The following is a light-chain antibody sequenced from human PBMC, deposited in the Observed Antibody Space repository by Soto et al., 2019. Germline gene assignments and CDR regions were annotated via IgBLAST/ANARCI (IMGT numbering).Light chain of an antibody. V-gene: IGKV3-20*01. Sequence: EIVLTQSPGTLSLSPGERATLSCRASQSVSSSHLAWYQQKPGQAPRLLIYGASSRATGIPDRFSGSGSGTDFTLTISRLEPEDFAVYYCQKYGSSPRFTFGPGTKVDIK. CDR1: QSVSSSH. CDR2: GAS. J-gene: IGKJ3*01. CDR3: QKYGSSPRFT.